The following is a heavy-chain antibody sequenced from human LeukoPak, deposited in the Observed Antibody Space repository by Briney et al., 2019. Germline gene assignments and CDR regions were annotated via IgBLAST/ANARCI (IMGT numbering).Heavy chain of an antibody. D-gene: IGHD6-19*01. CDR1: GYTFTSYY. CDR3: ARGRGTSASYSSGWPGDAFDI. Sequence: ASVKVSCKASGYTFTSYYMHWVRQAPGQGLEWIGIINPSGGSTSYAQKFQGRVTMTRDMSTGTVYMELSSLRSEDTAVYYCARGRGTSASYSSGWPGDAFDIWGQGTMVTVSS. V-gene: IGHV1-46*01. J-gene: IGHJ3*02. CDR2: INPSGGST.